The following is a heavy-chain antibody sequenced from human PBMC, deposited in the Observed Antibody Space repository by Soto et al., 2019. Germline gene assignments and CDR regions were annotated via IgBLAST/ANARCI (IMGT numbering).Heavy chain of an antibody. D-gene: IGHD1-26*01. V-gene: IGHV3-23*01. J-gene: IGHJ4*02. CDR1: GFTFSTYA. CDR2: ITSSGGTT. CDR3: ASNVGSSKTWDGV. Sequence: EVQLLESGGGFVQPGGSLRLSCVASGFTFSTYAMSWVRQAPAKGLEWVSAITSSGGTTYYVDSVKGRFTISRDNSKNTLYLQMNSLKADDPAVYYCASNVGSSKTWDGVWGQGTLVTVSS.